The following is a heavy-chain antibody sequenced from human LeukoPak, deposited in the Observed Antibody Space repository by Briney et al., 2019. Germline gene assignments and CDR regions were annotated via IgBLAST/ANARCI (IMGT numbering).Heavy chain of an antibody. CDR2: ISSSSSYI. CDR1: GFTFSSYS. D-gene: IGHD4-11*01. Sequence: GGSLRLSCAASGFTFSSYSMNWVRQAPGKGLELVSSISSSSSYIYYADSVKGRFIISRDNAKNSLYLQMNSLRAEDTAVYYCARDPYSGLFDYWGQGTLVTVSS. CDR3: ARDPYSGLFDY. V-gene: IGHV3-21*01. J-gene: IGHJ4*02.